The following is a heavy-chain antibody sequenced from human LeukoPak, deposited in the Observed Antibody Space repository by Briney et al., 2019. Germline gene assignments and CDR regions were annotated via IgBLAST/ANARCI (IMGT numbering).Heavy chain of an antibody. J-gene: IGHJ5*02. CDR3: ARGGSGSVVPAATTPGAYNWFDP. Sequence: ASVKLSCKASVYTFTSYGISWVRQAPGQGLEWMGWINAYNGNTNYAQKLQGRVTMTTDTSTSTASMELRSLRSADTAVYYCARGGSGSVVPAATTPGAYNWFDPWGQGTLVTVSS. V-gene: IGHV1-18*01. CDR2: INAYNGNT. D-gene: IGHD2-2*01. CDR1: VYTFTSYG.